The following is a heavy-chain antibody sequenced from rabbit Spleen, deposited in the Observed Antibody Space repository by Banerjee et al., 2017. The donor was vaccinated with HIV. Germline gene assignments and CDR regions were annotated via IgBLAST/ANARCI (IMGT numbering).Heavy chain of an antibody. CDR1: GFSFSGSYY. J-gene: IGHJ4*01. CDR2: IDTGFGDTA. D-gene: IGHD1-1*01. Sequence: QEQLEESGGGLVQPEGSLTLACTASGFSFSGSYYMCWVRQAPGKGLEWIACIDTGFGDTAYYASWAKGRFTISKASSTTVTLQMTSLTAADTATYFCARDLVAVIGWNFNLWGPGTLVTVS. CDR3: ARDLVAVIGWNFNL. V-gene: IGHV1S45*01.